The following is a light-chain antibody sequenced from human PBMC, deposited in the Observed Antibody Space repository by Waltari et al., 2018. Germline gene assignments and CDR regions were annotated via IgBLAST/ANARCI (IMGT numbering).Light chain of an antibody. J-gene: IGLJ2*01. Sequence: GKKARRTRAGDAGPKKEAEGFQKKTGQAPVLVIFEDTKRPSGIPGRFSGSGSGDVASLTLSGARVEDEAACSCYSADSSDEIVVFGGGTKLTVL. CDR3: YSADSSDEIVV. CDR1: AGPKKE. V-gene: IGLV3-10*01. CDR2: EDT.